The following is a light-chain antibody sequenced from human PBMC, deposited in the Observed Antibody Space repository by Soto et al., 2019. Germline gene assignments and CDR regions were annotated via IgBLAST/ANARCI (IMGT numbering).Light chain of an antibody. CDR2: DVS. CDR3: QQRANWPWT. Sequence: EIVLTQSPATLSLSPGEGATLSCRASQSVSSYLVWYQQKPGQAPRLLIYDVSNRATGVPARFSGSGSGTDFSPTVTSLEPEEFAVYYCQQRANWPWTFGQGTKVEIK. V-gene: IGKV3-11*01. CDR1: QSVSSY. J-gene: IGKJ1*01.